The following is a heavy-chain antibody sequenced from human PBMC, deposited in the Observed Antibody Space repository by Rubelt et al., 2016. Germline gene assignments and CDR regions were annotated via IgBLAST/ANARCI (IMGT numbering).Heavy chain of an antibody. D-gene: IGHD6-19*01. CDR3: AGDLKAVPGFGIDC. J-gene: IGHJ4*02. Sequence: EVQLLESGGGLVQPGGSLRLSCVVSGLTFDRHAMNWVRQAPGGGLEGVSSLTGSGNSPNYVDSLKGRFTISSDNSNNTLFLEMNYLRGEDTAIYFCAGDLKAVPGFGIDCWGQGIPVTVSS. CDR2: LTGSGNSP. V-gene: IGHV3-23*01. CDR1: GLTFDRHA.